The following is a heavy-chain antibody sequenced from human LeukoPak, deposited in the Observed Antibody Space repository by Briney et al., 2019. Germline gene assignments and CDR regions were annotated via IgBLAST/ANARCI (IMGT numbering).Heavy chain of an antibody. CDR1: GDSLSSNSAD. Sequence: SQTLSLTCAFSGDSLSSNSADWRWLRQSPSRGLEWLGSTYYRSRWYNDYEIFVKSRITINPHTSKNQFSLQLNSVTPEDTAGDYGARAGGSGEYRDSWSGIYFVAWGQGTLVIVSS. CDR3: ARAGGSGEYRDSWSGIYFVA. J-gene: IGHJ5*02. V-gene: IGHV6-1*01. D-gene: IGHD6-13*01. CDR2: TYYRSRWYN.